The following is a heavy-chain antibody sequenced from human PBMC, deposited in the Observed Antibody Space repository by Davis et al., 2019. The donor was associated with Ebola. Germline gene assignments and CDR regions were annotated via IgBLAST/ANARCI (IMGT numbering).Heavy chain of an antibody. CDR2: VTPGGDS. Sequence: PGGSLRLSCAASAFPASSKYINWIRQTPGQGLEWVFPVTPGGDSFYADSVKGRFATSRDNSMNTLYLQMNSLRDDDTAVYHCLSRRDGNSSNCWGQGTLVTVSS. CDR3: LSRRDGNSSNC. V-gene: IGHV3-53*01. CDR1: AFPASSKY. D-gene: IGHD5-24*01. J-gene: IGHJ4*02.